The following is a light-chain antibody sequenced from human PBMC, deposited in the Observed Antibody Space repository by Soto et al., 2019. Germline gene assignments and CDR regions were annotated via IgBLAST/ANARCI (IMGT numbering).Light chain of an antibody. CDR1: QSVDRY. J-gene: IGKJ5*01. V-gene: IGKV3D-15*01. CDR2: GAS. Sequence: LVLPQSPAYLPSSKGERATLSCRASQSVDRYLVWYQQRPGQAPRLLIFGASNRATGIPARFSGSGSGTDFTLTISSLQSEDFAVYYCQHYHGWPITFGQGTRLEIK. CDR3: QHYHGWPIT.